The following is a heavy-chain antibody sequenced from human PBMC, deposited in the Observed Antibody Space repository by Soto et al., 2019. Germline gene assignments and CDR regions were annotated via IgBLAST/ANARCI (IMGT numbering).Heavy chain of an antibody. V-gene: IGHV4-61*01. CDR2: IFYSGNT. CDR1: GGSVSSNTYY. CDR3: ETSPPTGWDPYYFDY. J-gene: IGHJ4*02. Sequence: SSETLSLTCTVSGGSVSSNTYYWNWIRQPPGKGLEWIGYIFYSGNTNYNPSLKSRVTLSLDSSKNQFSLKLSSVTAADTAVYYCETSPPTGWDPYYFDYWGQGTLVTVS. D-gene: IGHD6-19*01.